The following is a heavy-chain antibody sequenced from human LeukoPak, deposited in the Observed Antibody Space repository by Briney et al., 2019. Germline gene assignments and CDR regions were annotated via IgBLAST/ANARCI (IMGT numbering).Heavy chain of an antibody. D-gene: IGHD5-12*01. J-gene: IGHJ4*02. CDR1: GFTFSDYY. CDR3: ARLGWATAPLDY. Sequence: GGSLRLSCAASGFTFSDYYMSWIRQAPGKGLGWVSYISSSSSYTNYADSVKGRFTISRNNAKNSLYLQMNSLRAEDTAVYYCARLGWATAPLDYWGQGTLVTVSS. CDR2: ISSSSSYT. V-gene: IGHV3-11*06.